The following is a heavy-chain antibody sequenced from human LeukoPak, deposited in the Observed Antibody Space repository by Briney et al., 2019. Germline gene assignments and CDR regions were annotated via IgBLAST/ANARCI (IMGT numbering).Heavy chain of an antibody. J-gene: IGHJ4*02. Sequence: PGGSLRLSCAASGFTFSRYGMHWVRQAPGKGLEWVAVISYDGSNKYYGDSVKGRVTISRDNSKNTLYLQMNSLRAEDTAVYYCAKDQVGSSWSFQLFDYWGQGTLVTVSS. CDR1: GFTFSRYG. D-gene: IGHD6-13*01. V-gene: IGHV3-30*18. CDR2: ISYDGSNK. CDR3: AKDQVGSSWSFQLFDY.